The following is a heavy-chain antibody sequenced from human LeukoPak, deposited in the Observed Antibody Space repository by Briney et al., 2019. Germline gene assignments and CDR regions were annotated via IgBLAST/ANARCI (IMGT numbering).Heavy chain of an antibody. Sequence: SGTLSLTCAVSGGSISSFYWTWIRQPPGKGLEWVGYIQNSAIYRAKIKSSPSLQSRVSLSIDTSKNQVSLTVNSVTAADTAVYYCARLSSTLYYSMGVWGPGTAVTVSS. CDR2: IQNSAIYRAKI. J-gene: IGHJ6*02. CDR1: GGSISSFY. V-gene: IGHV4-59*08. D-gene: IGHD5/OR15-5a*01. CDR3: ARLSSTLYYSMGV.